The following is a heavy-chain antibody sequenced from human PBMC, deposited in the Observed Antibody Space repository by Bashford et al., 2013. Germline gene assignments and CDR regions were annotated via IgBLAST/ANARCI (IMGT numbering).Heavy chain of an antibody. CDR2: IGNKAYSSTT. Sequence: WSGQAPGKGLEWVGRIGNKAYSSTTEYAASVKGRFIVSRDDSRNSLYLQMNSLKTEDTAVYYCARVGYSSPVDYWGQGTLVTVSS. CDR3: ARVGYSSPVDY. D-gene: IGHD6-19*01. V-gene: IGHV3-72*01. J-gene: IGHJ4*02.